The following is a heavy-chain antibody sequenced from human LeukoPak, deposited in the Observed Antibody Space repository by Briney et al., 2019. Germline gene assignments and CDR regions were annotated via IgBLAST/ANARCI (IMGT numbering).Heavy chain of an antibody. CDR2: FSAYNGNT. CDR1: GYTFTSYG. D-gene: IGHD5-24*01. V-gene: IGHV1-18*01. J-gene: IGHJ5*02. Sequence: ASVKVSCKASGYTFTSYGISWVRQAPGQGLEWMGWFSAYNGNTNYAQKLQGRVTMTTDTSTSTAYMELRSLRSDDTAVYYCARAVEMATVYWFDPWGQGTLVTVSS. CDR3: ARAVEMATVYWFDP.